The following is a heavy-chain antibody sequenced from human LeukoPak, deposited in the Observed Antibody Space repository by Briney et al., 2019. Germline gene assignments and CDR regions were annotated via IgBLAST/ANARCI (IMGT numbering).Heavy chain of an antibody. CDR3: ARDSSGWYDYDY. J-gene: IGHJ4*02. Sequence: SETLSLTRTVSGGSISSYYWSWIRQPPGKGLGWIGYIYYSGSTNYNPSLKSRVTISVDTSKNQFSLKLSSVTAADTAVYYCARDSSGWYDYDYWGQGTLVTVSS. CDR2: IYYSGST. CDR1: GGSISSYY. D-gene: IGHD6-19*01. V-gene: IGHV4-59*12.